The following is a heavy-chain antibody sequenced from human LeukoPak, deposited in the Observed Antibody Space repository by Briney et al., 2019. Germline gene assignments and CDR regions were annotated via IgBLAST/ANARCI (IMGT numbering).Heavy chain of an antibody. Sequence: PGASVKVSCKASGGTFSSYTISWVRQAPGQGLEWMGGIIPIFGTANYAQKFQGRVTITADESTSTAYMELSSLTSEDTAVYYCVTTVTTSYNYGMDVWGQGTTVTVSS. CDR1: GGTFSSYT. D-gene: IGHD4-17*01. J-gene: IGHJ6*02. CDR2: IIPIFGTA. V-gene: IGHV1-69*13. CDR3: VTTVTTSYNYGMDV.